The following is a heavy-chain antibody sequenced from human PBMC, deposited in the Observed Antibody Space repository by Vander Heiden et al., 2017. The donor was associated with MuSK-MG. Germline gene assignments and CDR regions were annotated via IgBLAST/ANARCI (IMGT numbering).Heavy chain of an antibody. CDR2: INPSGGST. Sequence: QVQLVQSGAEVKKPGASVKVSCKASGYTFTSYYMHWVRQAPGQGLEWMGIINPSGGSTSYAQKFQGRVTMTRDTFTSTVYMELRSMRSEDTAVYYFVSERATIWGFDYRGQGTMVTVYS. J-gene: IGHJ4*02. V-gene: IGHV1-46*01. CDR1: GYTFTSYY. CDR3: VSERATIWGFDY. D-gene: IGHD5-12*01.